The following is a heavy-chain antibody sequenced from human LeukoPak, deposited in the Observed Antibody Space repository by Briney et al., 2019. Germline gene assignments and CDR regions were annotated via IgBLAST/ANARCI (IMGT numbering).Heavy chain of an antibody. V-gene: IGHV4-34*01. CDR1: GGSFSGYY. Sequence: SETLSLTCAVYGGSFSGYYWSWIRQPPGKGLGWIGEINHSGSTNYNPSLKSRVTISVDTSKNQFSLKLSSVTAADTAVYYCARSEGHDYGDLYYFDYWGQGTLVTVSS. J-gene: IGHJ4*02. CDR2: INHSGST. D-gene: IGHD4-17*01. CDR3: ARSEGHDYGDLYYFDY.